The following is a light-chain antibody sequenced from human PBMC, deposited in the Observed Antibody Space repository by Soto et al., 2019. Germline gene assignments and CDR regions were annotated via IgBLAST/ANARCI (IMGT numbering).Light chain of an antibody. CDR2: EVS. V-gene: IGLV2-8*01. J-gene: IGLJ1*01. Sequence: QSALTQPHSASGSPGQSVHISCTGTSSDVGGYNYVSWYQQHPGKAPKLMIYEVSKRPSGVPDRFSGSKSGNTASLTVSGLQAEDEADYYCSSYAGSNNPYVFGTGTKLTVL. CDR3: SSYAGSNNPYV. CDR1: SSDVGGYNY.